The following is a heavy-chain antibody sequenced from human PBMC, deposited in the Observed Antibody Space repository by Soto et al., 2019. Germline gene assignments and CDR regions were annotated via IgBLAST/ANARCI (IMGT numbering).Heavy chain of an antibody. J-gene: IGHJ3*02. CDR2: ISAYNGNT. Sequence: ASVKVSSRASGYTFTSYGTSWLRQAPGQGLEWMGWISAYNGNTNYAQKLQGRVTMTTDTSTSTAYMELRSLRSDDTAVYYCARDRRYWSAFEIWGQGTMVTVSS. CDR3: ARDRRYWSAFEI. D-gene: IGHD2-15*01. CDR1: GYTFTSYG. V-gene: IGHV1-18*01.